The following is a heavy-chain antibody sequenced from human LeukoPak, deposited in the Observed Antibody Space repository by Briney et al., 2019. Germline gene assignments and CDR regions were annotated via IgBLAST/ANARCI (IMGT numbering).Heavy chain of an antibody. D-gene: IGHD3-3*02. Sequence: GGSLRLSCAASGFTFSTYAMSWVRQAPGKGLEWVSTIGGSGGGTYYAESVKGRFIISRDTSKNTLFLQMNSLRAEDTAVYYCVRAAFRPWGQGTLVTVSS. CDR2: IGGSGGGT. CDR3: VRAAFRP. V-gene: IGHV3-23*01. J-gene: IGHJ5*02. CDR1: GFTFSTYA.